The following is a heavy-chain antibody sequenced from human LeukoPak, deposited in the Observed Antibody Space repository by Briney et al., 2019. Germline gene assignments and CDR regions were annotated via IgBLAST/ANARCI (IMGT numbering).Heavy chain of an antibody. D-gene: IGHD3-22*01. V-gene: IGHV4-39*07. CDR3: ARGRSYYDSSGLLY. CDR2: IFYIGNT. J-gene: IGHJ4*02. CDR1: GDSISSSSSY. Sequence: SSETLSLTCTVSGDSISSSSSYWGWIRQPPGKGPEWIGSIFYIGNTFYSPSLKSRVTISVDTSKNQFSLKLSSVTAADTAVYYCARGRSYYDSSGLLYWGQGTLVTVSS.